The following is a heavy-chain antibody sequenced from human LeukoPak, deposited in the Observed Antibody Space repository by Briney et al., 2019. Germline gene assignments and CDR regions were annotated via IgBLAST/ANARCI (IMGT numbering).Heavy chain of an antibody. CDR3: ARDRTMVRGLANYFYGMDV. CDR2: ISTSGRTT. D-gene: IGHD3-10*01. CDR1: GFSFSSDE. V-gene: IGHV3-48*03. J-gene: IGHJ6*02. Sequence: GGSLRLSCAASGFSFSSDELNWVRQAPGKGLEWLSYISTSGRTTYYADSVKGRFTITRDNAKNSLYLQMSSLRAEDTAVYYCARDRTMVRGLANYFYGMDVWGQGTTVIVSS.